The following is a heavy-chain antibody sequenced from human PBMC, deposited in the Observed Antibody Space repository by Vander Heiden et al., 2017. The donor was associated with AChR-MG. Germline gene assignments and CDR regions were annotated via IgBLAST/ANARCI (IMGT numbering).Heavy chain of an antibody. D-gene: IGHD6-19*01. J-gene: IGHJ3*02. CDR1: GFTFSSYS. CDR2: ISSSSSYI. Sequence: EVQLAESGGGLVKPVGSLRLSCAASGFTFSSYSRNWVRQAPGKGLEWVSSISSSSSYIYYADSVKGRFTISRDNAKNSLYLQMNSLRAEDTAVYYCARTTVAEGAFDIWGQGTMVTVSS. CDR3: ARTTVAEGAFDI. V-gene: IGHV3-21*01.